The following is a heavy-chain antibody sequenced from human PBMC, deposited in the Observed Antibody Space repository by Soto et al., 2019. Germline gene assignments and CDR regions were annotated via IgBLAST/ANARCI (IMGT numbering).Heavy chain of an antibody. CDR3: ARIVGARLNDY. Sequence: QVQLVESGGGLVKPGGSLRLSCAASGFTFNDYYMTWFRQAPGKGLKWVSCISTTGSYTNYADSVKGRFTVSRDNANNSRYLQLNSLRDEDTAVYYCARIVGARLNDYWGQGTLVTVSS. CDR1: GFTFNDYY. J-gene: IGHJ4*02. V-gene: IGHV3-11*05. CDR2: ISTTGSYT. D-gene: IGHD1-26*01.